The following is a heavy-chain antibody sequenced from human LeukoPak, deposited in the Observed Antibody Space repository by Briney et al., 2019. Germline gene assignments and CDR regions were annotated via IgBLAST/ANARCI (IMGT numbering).Heavy chain of an antibody. CDR2: ISSSSSTI. CDR3: ARDVGSEHPYYYDSSGYPLSGKGNY. V-gene: IGHV3-48*04. D-gene: IGHD3-22*01. Sequence: GGSLRLSCAASGFTFSSYSMNWVRQAPGKGLEWVSYISSSSSTIYYADSVKGRFTISRDNAKNSLYLQMNSLRAEDTAVYYCARDVGSEHPYYYDSSGYPLSGKGNYWGQGTLVTVSS. J-gene: IGHJ4*02. CDR1: GFTFSSYS.